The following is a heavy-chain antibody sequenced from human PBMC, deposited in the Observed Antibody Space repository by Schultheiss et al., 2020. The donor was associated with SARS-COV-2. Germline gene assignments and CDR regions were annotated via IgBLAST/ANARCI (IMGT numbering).Heavy chain of an antibody. Sequence: GESLKISCAASGFTFSKAWMSWVRQAPGKGLEWVAVISYDGSNKYYADSVKGRFTISRDNSKNTLYLQMNSLRAEDTAVYYCARDYYDSSGYPYYYYYYGMDVWGQGTTVTVSS. V-gene: IGHV3-30*01. J-gene: IGHJ6*02. CDR3: ARDYYDSSGYPYYYYYYGMDV. CDR1: GFTFSKAW. CDR2: ISYDGSNK. D-gene: IGHD3-22*01.